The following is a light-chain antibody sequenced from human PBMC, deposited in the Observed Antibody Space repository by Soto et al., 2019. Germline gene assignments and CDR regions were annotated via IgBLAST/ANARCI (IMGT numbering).Light chain of an antibody. CDR1: QSVSRN. CDR2: GAA. Sequence: EIVLTQSPATLSVSPGETASLYCRASQSVSRNLAWYHQKPGQAPRLLIYGAAIRATGVPANFSGSGSGTEFTLTISSLQSEDSAVYYCQHYNSWPLTFGQGTKVQIK. J-gene: IGKJ1*01. V-gene: IGKV3-15*01. CDR3: QHYNSWPLT.